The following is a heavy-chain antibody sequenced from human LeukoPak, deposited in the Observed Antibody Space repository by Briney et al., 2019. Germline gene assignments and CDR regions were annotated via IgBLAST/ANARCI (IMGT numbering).Heavy chain of an antibody. V-gene: IGHV3-21*01. CDR2: IGSSSGSL. CDR1: GFTFSSYS. D-gene: IGHD6-25*01. CDR3: ARESSEAFDY. J-gene: IGHJ4*02. Sequence: GGSLRLSCAASGFTFSSYSISWVRQAPGKGLEWVLCIGSSSGSLYYADSVKGGFTSSRDNAKNSLYLQMNSLSAHDPAVYYCARESSEAFDYWGQGTLVTVSS.